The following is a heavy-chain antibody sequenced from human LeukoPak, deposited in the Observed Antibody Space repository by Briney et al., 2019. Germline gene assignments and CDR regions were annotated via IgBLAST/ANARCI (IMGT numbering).Heavy chain of an antibody. V-gene: IGHV1-8*03. Sequence: ASVKVSCKASGYTFTSYDINWVRQATGQGLEWMGWMNPNSGNTGYAQKFQGRVTITRNTSISTAYMELSSLRSEDTAVYYCATGRSNNYYYYYMDVWGKGTTVTVSS. CDR2: MNPNSGNT. CDR1: GYTFTSYD. CDR3: ATGRSNNYYYYYMDV. J-gene: IGHJ6*03.